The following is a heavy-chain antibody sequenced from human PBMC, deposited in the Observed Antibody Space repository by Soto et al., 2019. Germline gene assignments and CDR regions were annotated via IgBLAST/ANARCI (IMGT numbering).Heavy chain of an antibody. CDR3: AREGRGDCSSTSCYGP. V-gene: IGHV4-34*01. Sequence: PSETLSLTCAVYGGSFSGYYWSWIRQPPGKGLEWIGEINHSGSTNYNPSLKSRVTISVDTSKNQFSLKLSSVTAADTAVYYCAREGRGDCSSTSCYGPWGQGTLVTVSS. J-gene: IGHJ5*02. CDR2: INHSGST. CDR1: GGSFSGYY. D-gene: IGHD2-2*01.